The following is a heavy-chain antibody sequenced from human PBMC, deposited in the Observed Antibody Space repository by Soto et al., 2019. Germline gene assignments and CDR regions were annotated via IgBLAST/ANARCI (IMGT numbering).Heavy chain of an antibody. V-gene: IGHV3-7*04. CDR3: ARENYFDY. CDR1: GFTFSSYW. J-gene: IGHJ4*02. CDR2: IKQYGSDK. Sequence: GGSLRLSCAASGFTFSSYWMGWVRQTPGKGLEWVANIKQYGSDKYYVDSVKGRFTISRDNAKNSLYLQMSSLRPEDTAVYYCARENYFDYWGQGTLVTVSS.